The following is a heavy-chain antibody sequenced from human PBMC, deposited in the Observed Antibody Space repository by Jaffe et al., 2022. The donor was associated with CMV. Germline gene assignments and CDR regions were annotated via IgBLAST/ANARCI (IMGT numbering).Heavy chain of an antibody. V-gene: IGHV3-48*03. CDR1: GFTFSSHE. CDR2: ISSGSTI. Sequence: EVQLVESGGGLVQPGGSLRLSCAASGFTFSSHEVNWVRQAPGKGLEWISYISSGSTIFYAESVKGRFTASRDNAKDSLYLQMNGLRAEDTAVYYCARGPLCPYDYWGQGILVTVSS. CDR3: ARGPLCPYDY. J-gene: IGHJ4*02.